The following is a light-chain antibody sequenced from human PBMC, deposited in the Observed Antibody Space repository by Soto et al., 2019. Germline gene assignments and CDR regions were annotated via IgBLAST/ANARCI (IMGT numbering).Light chain of an antibody. CDR2: EVS. Sequence: QSALTQPASVSGSPGQSITISCTGTSSDVGGYDYVSWYQLHPGKAPKLMVFEVSNRPSGVSYRFSGSKSGNTASLTISGLQAEDEADYFCGSYSISTDYLFVNVTKVTV. CDR3: GSYSISTDYL. J-gene: IGLJ1*01. CDR1: SSDVGGYDY. V-gene: IGLV2-14*01.